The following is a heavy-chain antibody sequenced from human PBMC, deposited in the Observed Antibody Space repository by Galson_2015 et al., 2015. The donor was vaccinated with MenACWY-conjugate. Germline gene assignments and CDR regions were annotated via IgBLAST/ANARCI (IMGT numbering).Heavy chain of an antibody. J-gene: IGHJ4*02. V-gene: IGHV3-23*01. CDR3: AKGVWGTFDY. D-gene: IGHD3-16*01. CDR2: IGNSGGST. CDR1: GFTFNNYA. Sequence: SLRLSCAASGFTFNNYAMNWVRQVPGKGLEWVSVIGNSGGSTSYADSVKGRFTISRDNSKNTLYLQMNSLRVEDTAVYYCAKGVWGTFDYWGQGTLVTVSS.